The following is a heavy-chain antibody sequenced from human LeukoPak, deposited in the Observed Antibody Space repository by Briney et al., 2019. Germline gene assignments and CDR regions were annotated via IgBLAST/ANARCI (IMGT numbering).Heavy chain of an antibody. Sequence: PGGSLRLSCAASGFTFDDYAMHWVRQAPGKGLEWVSSISSSSSYIYYADSVKGRFTISRDNAKNSLYLQMNSLRAEDTAVYYCARDQVDVDTAMVGEDYYYGMDVWGQGTTVTVSS. CDR1: GFTFDDYA. CDR3: ARDQVDVDTAMVGEDYYYGMDV. D-gene: IGHD5-18*01. J-gene: IGHJ6*02. V-gene: IGHV3-21*01. CDR2: ISSSSSYI.